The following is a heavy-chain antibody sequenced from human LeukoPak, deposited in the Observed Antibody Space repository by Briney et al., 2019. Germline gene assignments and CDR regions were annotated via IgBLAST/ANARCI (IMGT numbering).Heavy chain of an antibody. CDR1: GGSISRGNW. CDR2: IYHSGST. V-gene: IGHV4-4*02. D-gene: IGHD6-13*01. CDR3: AKKAAASAADY. J-gene: IGHJ4*02. Sequence: SETLSLTCAVSGGSISRGNWWSWVRQPPGKGPEWIGEIYHSGSTNYNPSLKSRVTTLVDTSKNQFSLKLSSVTAADTAVYYCAKKAAASAADYWGQGTLVTVSS.